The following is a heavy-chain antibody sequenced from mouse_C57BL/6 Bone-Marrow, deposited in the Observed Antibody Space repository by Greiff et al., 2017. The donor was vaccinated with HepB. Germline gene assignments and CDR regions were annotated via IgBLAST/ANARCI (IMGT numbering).Heavy chain of an antibody. V-gene: IGHV3-6*01. CDR2: ISYDGSN. J-gene: IGHJ2*01. CDR3: ARDYYGSSYGY. CDR1: GYSITSGYY. Sequence: EVHLVESGPGLVKPSQSLSLTCSVTGYSITSGYYWNWIRQFPGNKLEWMGYISYDGSNNYNPSLKNRISITRDTSKNQFFLKLNSVTTEDTATYYCARDYYGSSYGYWGQGTTLTVSS. D-gene: IGHD1-1*01.